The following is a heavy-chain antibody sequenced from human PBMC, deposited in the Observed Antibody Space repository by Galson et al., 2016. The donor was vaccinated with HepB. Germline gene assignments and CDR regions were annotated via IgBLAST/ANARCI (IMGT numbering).Heavy chain of an antibody. D-gene: IGHD5-12*01. CDR3: ARGPAGVATIG. V-gene: IGHV3-53*01. J-gene: IGHJ4*02. CDR2: IYSNGDP. CDR1: GFTVGNNY. Sequence: SLRLSCAASGFTVGNNYMCWVRQPPGKGLEWVSIIYSNGDPYYVGSVRGRFTISRDRSRNTLYLQMNSLRPEDTAVCYCARGPAGVATIGRGQGTLVTVSS.